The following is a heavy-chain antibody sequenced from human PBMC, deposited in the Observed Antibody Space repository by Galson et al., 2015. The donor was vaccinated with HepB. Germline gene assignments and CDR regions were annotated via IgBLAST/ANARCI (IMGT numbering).Heavy chain of an antibody. CDR3: TSALRRYSSSWYIFDD. Sequence: CAISEDSVSSNSATWNWIRQSPSRGLEWLGRTYYRSKWYNDYAVSVKSRITINPDTSKNQFSLQLNSVTPEDTAVYYCTSALRRYSSSWYIFDDWGQGTLVTVSS. CDR1: EDSVSSNSAT. D-gene: IGHD6-13*01. V-gene: IGHV6-1*01. J-gene: IGHJ4*02. CDR2: TYYRSKWYN.